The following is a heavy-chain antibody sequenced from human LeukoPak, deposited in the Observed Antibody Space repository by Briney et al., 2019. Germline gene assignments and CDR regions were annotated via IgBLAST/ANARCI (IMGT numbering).Heavy chain of an antibody. CDR2: INHSGST. Sequence: SETLSLACAVYGGSFSGYYWGSIRQPPGKGLEWIGEINHSGSTNYNPSLKSRVTISVDTSKNQFSLKLSSVTAADTAVYYCARKRGYYGSGSYLAFDIWGQGTMVTVSS. D-gene: IGHD3-10*01. V-gene: IGHV4-34*01. J-gene: IGHJ3*02. CDR3: ARKRGYYGSGSYLAFDI. CDR1: GGSFSGYY.